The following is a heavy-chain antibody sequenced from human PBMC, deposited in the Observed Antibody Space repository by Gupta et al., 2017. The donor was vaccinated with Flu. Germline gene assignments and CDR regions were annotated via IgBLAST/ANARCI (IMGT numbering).Heavy chain of an antibody. CDR3: TTIPWEQGAEDY. D-gene: IGHD1-1*01. CDR2: ISIDGKSI. V-gene: IGHV3-48*03. J-gene: IGHJ4*02. Sequence: VRQAPGKGREWVSYISIDGKSIYYADSVKGRFTISRDNARNSLFLQMNSLRTEDTAVYYCTTIPWEQGAEDYWGQGTLVTVSS.